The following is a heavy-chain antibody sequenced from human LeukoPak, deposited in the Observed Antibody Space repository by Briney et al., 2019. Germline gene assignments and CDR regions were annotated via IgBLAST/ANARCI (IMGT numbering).Heavy chain of an antibody. CDR2: ISESGGRT. D-gene: IGHD1-26*01. J-gene: IGHJ4*02. CDR3: ARERREQDY. Sequence: PGGSLRLSCAAFGFTFSSNALSWVRQAPGKGLEWVSAISESGGRTYYADSVKGRFTISRDNAKNSLYLQMNSPRAEDTAVYYCARERREQDYWGQGTLVTVSS. CDR1: GFTFSSNA. V-gene: IGHV3-23*01.